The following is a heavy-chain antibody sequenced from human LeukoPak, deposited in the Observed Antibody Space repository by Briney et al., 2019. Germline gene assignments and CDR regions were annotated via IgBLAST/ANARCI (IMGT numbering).Heavy chain of an antibody. CDR3: ATLVPYYDGSGYYFDY. Sequence: ASVKVSCKVSGYTLTELSMHWVRQAPGKGLEWMGGFDPEDGETIYAQKFQGRVTMTEDTSTDTAYMELSGLRSEDTAVYYCATLVPYYDGSGYYFDYWGQGTLVTVSS. CDR1: GYTLTELS. J-gene: IGHJ4*02. D-gene: IGHD3-22*01. V-gene: IGHV1-24*01. CDR2: FDPEDGET.